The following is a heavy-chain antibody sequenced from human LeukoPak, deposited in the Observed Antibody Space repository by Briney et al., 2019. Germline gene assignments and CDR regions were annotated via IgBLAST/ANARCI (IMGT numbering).Heavy chain of an antibody. CDR2: IYYSGST. CDR3: ARVGDSSGYYPFDY. CDR1: GGSISSYY. J-gene: IGHJ4*02. D-gene: IGHD3-22*01. V-gene: IGHV4-59*01. Sequence: SGTLSLTCTVSGGSISSYYWSWIRQPPGKGLEWIGYIYYSGSTNYNPSLKSRVTISVDTSKNQFSLKLSSVTAADTAVYYCARVGDSSGYYPFDYWGQGTLVTVSS.